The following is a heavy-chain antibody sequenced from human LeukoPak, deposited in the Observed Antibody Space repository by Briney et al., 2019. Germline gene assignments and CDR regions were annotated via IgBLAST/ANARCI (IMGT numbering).Heavy chain of an antibody. CDR1: GGTFSSYA. J-gene: IGHJ6*02. CDR2: IIPILGIA. V-gene: IGHV1-69*04. D-gene: IGHD1-26*01. Sequence: ASVKVSCKASGGTFSSYAISWVRQAPGQGLEWMGRIIPILGIANYAQKFQGRVTITADKSTSTAYMELSSLRSEDTAVYYCARGAGSGSYQYYYYYGMDVWGQGTTVTVPS. CDR3: ARGAGSGSYQYYYYYGMDV.